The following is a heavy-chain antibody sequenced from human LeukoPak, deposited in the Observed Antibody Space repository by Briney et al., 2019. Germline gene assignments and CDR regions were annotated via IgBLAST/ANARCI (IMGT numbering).Heavy chain of an antibody. CDR2: ISWNSGSI. CDR3: AKDMGNYYDSSGYLTFDY. D-gene: IGHD3-22*01. Sequence: GGSLRLSCAASGFTFDDYAMHWVRQAPGKGLEWVSGISWNSGSIGYADSVKGRFTISRDDAKNSLYLQMNSLRAEDTALYYCAKDMGNYYDSSGYLTFDYWGQGTLVTVSS. J-gene: IGHJ4*02. CDR1: GFTFDDYA. V-gene: IGHV3-9*01.